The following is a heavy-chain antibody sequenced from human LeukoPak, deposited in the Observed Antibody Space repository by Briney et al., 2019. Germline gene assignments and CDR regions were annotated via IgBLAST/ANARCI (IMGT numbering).Heavy chain of an antibody. D-gene: IGHD6-19*01. V-gene: IGHV3-9*01. J-gene: IGHJ4*02. CDR3: AKDISSYPYYFDY. CDR2: ISWNSGSI. CDR1: GFTFSSYG. Sequence: GGSLRLSCVASGFTFSSYGMHWVRQAPGKGLEWVSGISWNSGSIGYADSVKGRFTISRDNAKNSLYLQMNSLRAEDTALYYCAKDISSYPYYFDYWGQGTLVTVSS.